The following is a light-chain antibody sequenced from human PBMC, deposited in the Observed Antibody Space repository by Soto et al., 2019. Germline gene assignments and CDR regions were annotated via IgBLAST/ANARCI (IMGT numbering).Light chain of an antibody. Sequence: DIQMTQSPSTLSGPVGDRVTITCRASQSISSWLAWYQQKPGKAPNLLIHKASHLESGVPSRFSGSGSGTEFTLTISSLQPGDFATYYCQHYNTYPWTFGQGTKVDIK. J-gene: IGKJ1*01. CDR2: KAS. CDR3: QHYNTYPWT. CDR1: QSISSW. V-gene: IGKV1-5*03.